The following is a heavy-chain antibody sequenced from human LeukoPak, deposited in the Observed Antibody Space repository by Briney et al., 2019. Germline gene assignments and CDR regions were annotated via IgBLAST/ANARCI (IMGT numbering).Heavy chain of an antibody. D-gene: IGHD5-18*01. J-gene: IGHJ4*02. CDR2: VYHSGST. CDR1: GYSISRGSY. CDR3: AREERAMVYFDY. V-gene: IGHV4-38-2*02. Sequence: KTSETLSLTCAVSGYSISRGSYWGWIRQPPGKGLEWIGSVYHSGSTNYNPSLKSRVTISVDTSKNQFSLKLSSVTAADTAVYYCAREERAMVYFDYWGQGTLVTVSS.